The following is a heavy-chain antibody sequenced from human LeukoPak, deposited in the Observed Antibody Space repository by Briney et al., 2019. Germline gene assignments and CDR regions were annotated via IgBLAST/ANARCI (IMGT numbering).Heavy chain of an antibody. J-gene: IGHJ5*02. Sequence: SETLSLTCTVSGGSISSSSYYWGWISQPPGKGLEWIGRIYTSESTNYNPSLKSRVTMSVDTSKNQFSLKLSSVTAADTAVYYCARGLGSIAARKYDGDSRENWFDPWGQGTLVTVSS. CDR3: ARGLGSIAARKYDGDSRENWFDP. D-gene: IGHD6-6*01. CDR1: GGSISSSSYY. CDR2: IYTSEST. V-gene: IGHV4-39*07.